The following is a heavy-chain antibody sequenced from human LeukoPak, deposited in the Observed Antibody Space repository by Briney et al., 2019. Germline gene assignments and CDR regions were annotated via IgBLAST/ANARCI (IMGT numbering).Heavy chain of an antibody. CDR3: ARIGGYCSGGSCYPEDAFDI. CDR2: IYYSGST. CDR1: GGSVSSGSYY. V-gene: IGHV4-39*01. D-gene: IGHD2-15*01. Sequence: PSETLSLTCTVSGGSVSSGSYYWGWIRQPPGKGLEWIGSIYYSGSTYYNPSLKSRVTISVDTSKNQFSLKLSSVTAADTAVYYCARIGGYCSGGSCYPEDAFDIWGQGTMVTVSS. J-gene: IGHJ3*02.